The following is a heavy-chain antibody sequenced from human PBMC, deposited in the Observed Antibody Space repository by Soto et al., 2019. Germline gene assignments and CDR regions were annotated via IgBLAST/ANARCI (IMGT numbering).Heavy chain of an antibody. V-gene: IGHV1-69*12. J-gene: IGHJ6*02. CDR3: AREGGPGIAVEYYYYGMDV. Sequence: QVQLVQSGAEVKKPGSSVKVSCKASGGTFSSYAISWVRQAPGQGLEWMGGIIPIFGTANYAQKFQGRVTITADESTSTAYMELSSLRSEDTAVYYCAREGGPGIAVEYYYYGMDVWGQGTTVTVSS. CDR1: GGTFSSYA. CDR2: IIPIFGTA. D-gene: IGHD6-19*01.